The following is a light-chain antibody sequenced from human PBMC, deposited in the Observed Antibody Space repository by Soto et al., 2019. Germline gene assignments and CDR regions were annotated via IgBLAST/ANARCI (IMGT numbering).Light chain of an antibody. CDR1: QSISTW. V-gene: IGKV1-5*01. CDR3: QQYNSYSKT. Sequence: DIQITQAPSTLSASVGDSVTITCRASQSISTWLAWYQQKAGKAPNLLISDASSLESGVPSRFRGSGSGTEFTLTISSLQPDDFATYYCQQYNSYSKTFGQGTKV. J-gene: IGKJ1*01. CDR2: DAS.